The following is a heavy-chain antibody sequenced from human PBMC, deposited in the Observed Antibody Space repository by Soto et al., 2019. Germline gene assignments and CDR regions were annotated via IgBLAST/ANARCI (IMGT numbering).Heavy chain of an antibody. CDR2: IYWNDSK. CDR1: GFSLTTSGLG. J-gene: IGHJ6*02. V-gene: IGHV2-5*01. Sequence: QITLKEAGPTLVKPTQTLTVTCTFSGFSLTTSGLGVGWIRQHPGKALEGLALIYWNDSKRYSSSLKTRFTSTTDTSKSQVVLTMANMDPVDSVTYFCVHRINYYGGYPLPRYCFYYGMVVWGQGPAVTVSS. CDR3: VHRINYYGGYPLPRYCFYYGMVV. D-gene: IGHD4-17*01.